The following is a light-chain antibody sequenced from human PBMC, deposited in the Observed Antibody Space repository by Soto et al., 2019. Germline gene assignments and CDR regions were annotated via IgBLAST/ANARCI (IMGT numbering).Light chain of an antibody. CDR2: DVS. CDR1: SSDIGGYNY. Sequence: QSALTQPASISGSPGQSVTISCAGTSSDIGGYNYVSWYQHHPGTAPTLIIYDVSSRPSGVSHRFSGAKSGNTASLTISGLQAEDEADYYCSSVSVASPLFGTGTKLTVL. J-gene: IGLJ1*01. CDR3: SSVSVASPL. V-gene: IGLV2-14*01.